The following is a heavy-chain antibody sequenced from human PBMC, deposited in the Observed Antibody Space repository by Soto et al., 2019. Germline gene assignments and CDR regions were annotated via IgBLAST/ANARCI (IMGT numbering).Heavy chain of an antibody. D-gene: IGHD3-10*01. V-gene: IGHV3-11*01. CDR3: ASDPYYYASAY. CDR1: GFTFSDHY. J-gene: IGHJ4*02. CDR2: ISGSGSIT. Sequence: QVQLVESGGGLVKPGGSLRLSCAASGFTFSDHYMTWIRQAPGKGLEGVSKISGSGSITYYADSVKGRFTVSRDNAKNSVYLQMDSLRAEDTAVYYCASDPYYYASAYWGQGTLLTVSS.